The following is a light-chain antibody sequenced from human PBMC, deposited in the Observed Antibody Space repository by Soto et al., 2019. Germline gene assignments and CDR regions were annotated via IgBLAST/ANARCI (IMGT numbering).Light chain of an antibody. CDR3: QQYGSSPLT. V-gene: IGKV3-20*01. CDR2: GAS. J-gene: IGKJ4*01. CDR1: QSVSSRS. Sequence: EIVLTQSPGTLSLSPGEGATLSCRASQSVSSRSLAWYQQKVGQAPRLLIYGASSRATGIPDRFSGSGSGTDFTLTISRLEPEDFAVYFCQQYGSSPLTFGGGTKVEIK.